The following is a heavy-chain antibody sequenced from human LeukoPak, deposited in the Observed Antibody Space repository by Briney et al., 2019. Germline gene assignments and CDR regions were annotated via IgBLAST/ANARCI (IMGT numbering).Heavy chain of an antibody. CDR1: GDSISSSNG. J-gene: IGHJ4*02. CDR2: IYQSGSP. V-gene: IGHV4-4*02. D-gene: IGHD3-22*01. CDR3: AREGDYYDSSGYADY. Sequence: PSETLSLTCAVSGDSISSSNGWSWVRQPPGKGLEWIGEIYQSGSPNYNPSLKSRVTISVDTSKNQFSLKLSSVTAADTAVYYCAREGDYYDSSGYADYWGQGTLVTVSS.